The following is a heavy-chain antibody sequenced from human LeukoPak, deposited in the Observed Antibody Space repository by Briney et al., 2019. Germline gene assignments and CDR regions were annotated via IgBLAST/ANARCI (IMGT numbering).Heavy chain of an antibody. J-gene: IGHJ4*02. CDR2: INSDGSST. CDR3: AREANLYGSGSYSFFDY. Sequence: GRSLRLSCAASGFTFDDYAMHWVRQAPGKGLVWVSRINSDGSSTSYADSVKGRFTISRDNAKNTLYLQMNSLRAEDTAVYYCAREANLYGSGSYSFFDYWGQGTLVTVSS. D-gene: IGHD3-10*01. CDR1: GFTFDDYA. V-gene: IGHV3-74*01.